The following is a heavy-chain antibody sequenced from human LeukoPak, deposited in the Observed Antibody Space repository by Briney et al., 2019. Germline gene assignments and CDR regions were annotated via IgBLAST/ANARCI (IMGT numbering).Heavy chain of an antibody. CDR1: GYTSTSYG. D-gene: IGHD2-8*01. CDR3: ARGVRYDDAFDI. J-gene: IGHJ3*02. CDR2: ISAYNGNT. Sequence: ASVKVSCKASGYTSTSYGISWVRHAPGQGLEWRGWISAYNGNTNYAQKLQGRVTMTTDTSTSTAYMELRSLRSDDTAVYYCARGVRYDDAFDIWGQGTMVTVSS. V-gene: IGHV1-18*01.